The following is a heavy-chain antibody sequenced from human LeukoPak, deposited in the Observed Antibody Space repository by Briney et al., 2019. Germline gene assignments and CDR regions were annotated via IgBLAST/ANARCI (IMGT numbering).Heavy chain of an antibody. Sequence: ASVKVSCKASGYTFTSYGISWVRQAPGQGLEWMGWISAYNGNTNYAQKLQGRVTMTTDTSTSTAYMELSRLRSDDTAVYHCAVDYSNYVVGYYFDYWGQGTLVTVSS. V-gene: IGHV1-18*01. CDR1: GYTFTSYG. CDR2: ISAYNGNT. D-gene: IGHD4-11*01. CDR3: AVDYSNYVVGYYFDY. J-gene: IGHJ4*02.